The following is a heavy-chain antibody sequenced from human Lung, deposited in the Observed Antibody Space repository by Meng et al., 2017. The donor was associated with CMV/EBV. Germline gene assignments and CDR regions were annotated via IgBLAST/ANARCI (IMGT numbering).Heavy chain of an antibody. J-gene: IGHJ6*02. CDR3: ARFDMDVEGYYGMDV. CDR1: GGSISTYY. D-gene: IGHD2-15*01. CDR2: IPNSGST. Sequence: SETLSLXXTVSGGSISTYYWNWLRQLPGKGLEWIGYIPNSGSTDYNPSLKSRVTISVDTSKNQFSLKLTSVTAADTAVYYCARFDMDVEGYYGMDVWGQGTXVTVAS. V-gene: IGHV4-59*01.